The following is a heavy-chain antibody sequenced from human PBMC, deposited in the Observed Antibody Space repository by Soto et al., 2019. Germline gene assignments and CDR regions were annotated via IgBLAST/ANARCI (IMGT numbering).Heavy chain of an antibody. J-gene: IGHJ6*02. D-gene: IGHD1-1*01. V-gene: IGHV1-24*01. CDR2: FDPEDGET. CDR1: GYTLTELS. Sequence: GASVKVSCKVSGYTLTELSMHWVRQAPAKGLEWMGGFDPEDGETIYAQKFQGRVTMTEDTSTNTAYMEVSSLRSEDTAVYYCAKTANSWNDSKYYYFYGMDVWGQGTTVTVSS. CDR3: AKTANSWNDSKYYYFYGMDV.